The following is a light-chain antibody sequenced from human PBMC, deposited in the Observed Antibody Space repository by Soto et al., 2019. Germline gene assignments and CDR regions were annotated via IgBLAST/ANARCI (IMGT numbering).Light chain of an antibody. V-gene: IGLV2-8*01. CDR3: SSYAGSNNLL. J-gene: IGLJ3*02. CDR2: EVT. CDR1: SGDVGGYNY. Sequence: QYALTQPPSASGSPGQPVTISCTGTSGDVGGYNYVSWYQQHPGKAPKLMIYEVTQRPSGVPDRFSGSKSGNTASLTVSGLQAEDEADYYCSSYAGSNNLLFGGGTQLTVL.